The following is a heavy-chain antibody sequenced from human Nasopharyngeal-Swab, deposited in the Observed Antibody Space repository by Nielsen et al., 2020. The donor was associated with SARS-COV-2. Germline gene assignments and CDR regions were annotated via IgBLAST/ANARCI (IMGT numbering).Heavy chain of an antibody. Sequence: GESLKISCAASGFTFSDYYMAWIRQAPGKGLEWVSYISTSGRSTDSADSVKGRFTISRDNAKNSLYLQMYSLRAEDTAVYYCARDDRDVDTAMVVFFYGMDVWGQGTTVTASS. CDR2: ISTSGRST. CDR1: GFTFSDYY. CDR3: ARDDRDVDTAMVVFFYGMDV. D-gene: IGHD5-18*01. J-gene: IGHJ6*02. V-gene: IGHV3-11*04.